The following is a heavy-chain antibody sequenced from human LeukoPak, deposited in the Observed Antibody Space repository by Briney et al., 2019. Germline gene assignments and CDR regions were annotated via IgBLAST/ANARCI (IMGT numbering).Heavy chain of an antibody. D-gene: IGHD2-2*01. CDR3: ARRGYLDV. J-gene: IGHJ6*02. CDR1: GGSISTYY. V-gene: IGHV4-59*01. Sequence: SETLSLTCTVSGGSISTYYWSWIRQPPGKGLEWIGYIYDSGSTNYNPPLKSRVTISVDTSKNQFSLKLSSVTAADTAVYYCARRGYLDVWGQGTTVTVSS. CDR2: IYDSGST.